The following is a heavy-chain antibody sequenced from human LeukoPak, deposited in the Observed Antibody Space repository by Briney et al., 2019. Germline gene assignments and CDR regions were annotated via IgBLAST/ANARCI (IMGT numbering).Heavy chain of an antibody. CDR3: AYTGTTKTMDY. V-gene: IGHV4-4*02. CDR1: GGSINSSNW. D-gene: IGHD4-11*01. J-gene: IGHJ4*02. CDR2: IYHIGST. Sequence: SETLSLTCAVSGGSINSSNWWSWVRQPPGKGLEWIGEIYHIGSTNYNPSLKSRVTISVDRSKNQFSLKLNSVTAADTAVYYCAYTGTTKTMDYWGQGTLVTVSS.